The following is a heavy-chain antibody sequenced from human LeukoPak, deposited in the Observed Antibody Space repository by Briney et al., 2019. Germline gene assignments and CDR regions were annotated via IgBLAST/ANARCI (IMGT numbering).Heavy chain of an antibody. D-gene: IGHD6-13*01. CDR1: GFTFSIYG. CDR2: IWYDGSNK. CDR3: ARERQQLAYFDY. Sequence: GGSLRLSCAASGFTFSIYGMHWVRQAPGKGLEWVAVIWYDGSNKYYADSVKGRFTISRDNSKNTLYLQMNSLRAEDTAVYYCARERQQLAYFDYWGQGTLVTVSS. V-gene: IGHV3-33*01. J-gene: IGHJ4*02.